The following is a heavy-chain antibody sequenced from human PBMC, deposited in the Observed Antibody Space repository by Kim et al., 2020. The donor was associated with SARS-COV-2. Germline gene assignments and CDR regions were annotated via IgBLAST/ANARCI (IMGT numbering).Heavy chain of an antibody. CDR3: ARDWAVRYSSGWLYYYYGMDV. CDR1: GFTFSSYG. J-gene: IGHJ6*02. CDR2: ISYDGSNK. D-gene: IGHD6-19*01. Sequence: GSLRLSCAASGFTFSSYGMHWVRQAPGKGLEWVAVISYDGSNKEYADSVKGRFTISRDNSKNTLYLQMNSLRAEDTAVYYCARDWAVRYSSGWLYYYYGMDVWGQGTTVTVSS. V-gene: IGHV3-33*05.